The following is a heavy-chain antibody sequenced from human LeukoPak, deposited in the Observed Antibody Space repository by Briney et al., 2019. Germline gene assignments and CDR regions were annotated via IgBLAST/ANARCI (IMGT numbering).Heavy chain of an antibody. V-gene: IGHV4-39*07. CDR2: IYYSGST. Sequence: PSETLSLTCTVSGGSISSSSYYWGWIRQPPGKGLEWIGSIYYSGSTYYNPSLKSRVTISVDTSKNQFSLKLSSVTAADTAVYYCARVLPPPLGYCSSTSCRDAFDIWGQGTMVTVSS. CDR1: GGSISSSSYY. J-gene: IGHJ3*02. CDR3: ARVLPPPLGYCSSTSCRDAFDI. D-gene: IGHD2-2*01.